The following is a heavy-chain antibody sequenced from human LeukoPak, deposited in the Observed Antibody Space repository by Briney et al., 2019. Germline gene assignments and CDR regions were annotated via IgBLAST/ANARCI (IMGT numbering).Heavy chain of an antibody. J-gene: IGHJ6*02. CDR3: ASMRRAIYYGMDV. Sequence: SETLSLTCTVSGGSISSYYWSWIRQPPGKGLEWIGYIYYSGSTNYNPSLKSRVTISVDTSKNQFSLKLSSVTAADTAVYYCASMRRAIYYGMDVWGQGTTVTVSS. CDR1: GGSISSYY. D-gene: IGHD2/OR15-2a*01. V-gene: IGHV4-59*12. CDR2: IYYSGST.